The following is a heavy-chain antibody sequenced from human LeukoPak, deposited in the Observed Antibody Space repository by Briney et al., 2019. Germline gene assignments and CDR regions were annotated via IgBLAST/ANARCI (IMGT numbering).Heavy chain of an antibody. Sequence: GGSLRLSCAASGFTFTNYAMSWVRQAPGKGLEWVSGISGSGGSTYYADSVKGRFTISRDNSKNTLYLQMNSLRAEDTAVYYCAKGRDGYNADFDYWGQGTLVTVSS. J-gene: IGHJ4*02. CDR2: ISGSGGST. CDR1: GFTFTNYA. V-gene: IGHV3-23*01. CDR3: AKGRDGYNADFDY. D-gene: IGHD5-24*01.